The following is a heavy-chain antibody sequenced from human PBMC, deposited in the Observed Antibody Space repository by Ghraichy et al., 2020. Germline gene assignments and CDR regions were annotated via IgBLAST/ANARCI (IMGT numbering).Heavy chain of an antibody. CDR1: GFTFDDYA. CDR2: ISWNSGSI. Sequence: GGSLRLSCAASGFTFDDYAMHWVRQAPGKGLEWVSGISWNSGSIGYADSVKGRFTISRDNAKNSLYLQMNSLRAEDTALYYCAKGDIVVVPATYGMDVWGQGTTVTVSS. V-gene: IGHV3-9*01. CDR3: AKGDIVVVPATYGMDV. D-gene: IGHD2-2*01. J-gene: IGHJ6*02.